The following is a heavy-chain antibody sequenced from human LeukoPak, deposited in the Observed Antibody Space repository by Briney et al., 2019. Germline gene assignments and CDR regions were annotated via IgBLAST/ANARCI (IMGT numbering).Heavy chain of an antibody. CDR3: TRGAVWLIDY. V-gene: IGHV4-59*01. CDR2: FYNSGRS. J-gene: IGHJ4*02. Sequence: SETLSLTCTVSDDSISDYYRGWIRQPPGKGLEWIGYFYNSGRSTYNPSLKSRVTISADTSKNHFSLKLNSVTTADTAVYYCTRGAVWLIDYWGQGILVTVSS. D-gene: IGHD3-16*01. CDR1: DDSISDYY.